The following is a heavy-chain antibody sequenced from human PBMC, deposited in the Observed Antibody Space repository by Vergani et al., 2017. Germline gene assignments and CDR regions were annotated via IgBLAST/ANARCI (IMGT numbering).Heavy chain of an antibody. CDR3: TRSECSGTTCYGHYFDL. Sequence: EVQLVQSGGGLAQPGGSLRLSCAASGFTFSNYWMNWVRQGPGKGLVWVSRISTDGSNTGYADSVKGRFTISRDTSRNAVYLQMNILRVEDTGVYYCTRSECSGTTCYGHYFDLWGHGILVTVSS. J-gene: IGHJ4*01. D-gene: IGHD2-15*01. V-gene: IGHV3-74*01. CDR2: ISTDGSNT. CDR1: GFTFSNYW.